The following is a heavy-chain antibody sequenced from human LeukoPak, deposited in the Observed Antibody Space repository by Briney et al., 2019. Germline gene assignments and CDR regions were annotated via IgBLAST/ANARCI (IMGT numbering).Heavy chain of an antibody. V-gene: IGHV4-34*01. CDR3: ARGRGYSNSKLDY. CDR1: GGSFSGYY. J-gene: IGHJ4*02. D-gene: IGHD4-11*01. Sequence: PSETLSLTCAVYGGSFSGYYWSWIRQPPGKGLEWIGEINHSGSTNYNPSLKSRVTISVDTSKNQFSLKLSSMTAADTAVYYCARGRGYSNSKLDYWGQGTLVTVSS. CDR2: INHSGST.